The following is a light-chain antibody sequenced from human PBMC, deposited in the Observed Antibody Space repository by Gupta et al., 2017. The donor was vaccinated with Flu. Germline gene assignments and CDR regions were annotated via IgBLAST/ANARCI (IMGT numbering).Light chain of an antibody. CDR2: DVN. J-gene: IGLJ3*02. CDR3: CAFGAVVV. V-gene: IGLV2-14*03. CDR1: SSDIGAYEY. Sequence: QSALPQPASVSGSPGQSLALPCPGSSSDIGAYEYVSWYQQNPGKAPQLIIYDVNNRPPGVSTRFSGSKSGNTASLTISGLQAEDEAEYYCCAFGAVVVFGGGTKVTVL.